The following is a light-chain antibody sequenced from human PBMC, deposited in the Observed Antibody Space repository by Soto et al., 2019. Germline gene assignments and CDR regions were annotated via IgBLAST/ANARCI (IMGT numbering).Light chain of an antibody. Sequence: QSVLTQPASLSGSPGQSSTISCTGTSSDVGSYNLVSWYQQHPGKAPKLMIYEVSRRPSGVSNRFSGSKSGNTASLTISGLQAEDEADYYCCSYAGSSTFFYVFGTGTKVTVL. CDR2: EVS. V-gene: IGLV2-23*02. J-gene: IGLJ1*01. CDR1: SSDVGSYNL. CDR3: CSYAGSSTFFYV.